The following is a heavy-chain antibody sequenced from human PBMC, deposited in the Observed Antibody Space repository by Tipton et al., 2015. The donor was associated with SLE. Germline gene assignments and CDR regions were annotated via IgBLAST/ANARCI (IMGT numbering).Heavy chain of an antibody. D-gene: IGHD6-13*01. CDR1: GGSINNSGYY. CDR2: IYYSGST. J-gene: IGHJ5*02. Sequence: TLSLTCTVSGGSINNSGYYWGWIRQPPGKGLEWIGSIYYSGSTYYNPSLKSRVTISVDTSKNQFSLKLSSVTAADTAVYYCARASGYSSSWYGVNWFDPWGQGTLVTVSS. CDR3: ARASGYSSSWYGVNWFDP. V-gene: IGHV4-39*07.